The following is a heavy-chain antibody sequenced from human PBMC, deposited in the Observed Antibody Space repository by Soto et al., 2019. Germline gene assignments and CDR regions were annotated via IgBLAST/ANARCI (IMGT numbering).Heavy chain of an antibody. CDR3: ARWWGVVTVDPDYYYGMDV. CDR2: ISAYNGNT. J-gene: IGHJ6*02. D-gene: IGHD2-21*02. V-gene: IGHV1-18*01. CDR1: GYTFTSYG. Sequence: QVQLVQSGAEVKKPGASVKVSCKASGYTFTSYGISWVRQAPGQGLEWMGWISAYNGNTNYAQKLQGRVTMTTDTSTSTAYMELRSLRSDDTAVYCCARWWGVVTVDPDYYYGMDVWGQGTTVTVSS.